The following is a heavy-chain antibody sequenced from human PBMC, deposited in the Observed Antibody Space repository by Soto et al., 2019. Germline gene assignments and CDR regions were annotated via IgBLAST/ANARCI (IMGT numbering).Heavy chain of an antibody. CDR2: ISNSGNT. CDR3: ASFTYYDILTGYHGRHGWFDP. CDR1: GGSISSNY. Sequence: SETLSLTCTVSGGSISSNYGSWIRQSPRKGLEWIGYISNSGNTKYNPSLESRVTISVDTSKNQFSLKLSSVTAADTAVYYCASFTYYDILTGYHGRHGWFDPWGQGTLVTVSS. V-gene: IGHV4-59*01. J-gene: IGHJ5*02. D-gene: IGHD3-9*01.